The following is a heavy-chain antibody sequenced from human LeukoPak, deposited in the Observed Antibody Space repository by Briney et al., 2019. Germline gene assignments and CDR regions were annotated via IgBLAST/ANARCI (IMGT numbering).Heavy chain of an antibody. CDR3: ARGLRLPSRSTPAVPHV. D-gene: IGHD6-19*01. V-gene: IGHV4-34*01. CDR2: INHSGTT. J-gene: IGHJ6*04. CDR1: GGSFSDYY. Sequence: PSETLSLTCAVYGGSFSDYYWNWIRQSPGEGLEWIGEINHSGTTNYNPSLKSRVTISVDTSKNQFSLRLSSVTAADTAIYHCARGLRLPSRSTPAVPHVWSKGTTVTVSA.